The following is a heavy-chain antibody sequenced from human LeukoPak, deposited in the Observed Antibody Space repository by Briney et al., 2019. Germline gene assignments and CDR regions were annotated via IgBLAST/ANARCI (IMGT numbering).Heavy chain of an antibody. D-gene: IGHD1-26*01. CDR2: IYFSGST. CDR1: SGSINSGADY. Sequence: SETLSLTCTVSSGSINSGADYWACIRQHPGKGLECIVCIYFSGSTYYNPSLKSRVSISVDTSKNQFSLKLSSVTAADRAVYYCARYQAQGNGIVGARTGAFDIWGQGTMVTVSS. J-gene: IGHJ3*02. V-gene: IGHV4-31*03. CDR3: ARYQAQGNGIVGARTGAFDI.